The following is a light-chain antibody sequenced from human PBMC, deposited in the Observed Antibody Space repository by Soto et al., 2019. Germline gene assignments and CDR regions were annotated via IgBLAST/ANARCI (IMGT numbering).Light chain of an antibody. J-gene: IGKJ1*01. V-gene: IGKV3-15*01. Sequence: EIVMTQSPATLSVSPGERATLSCRASQSVSSNFAWYQQQPGQAPRLLLYGASTRATGIPARFSGSGSGTEFTLTISSLQSEDFAVYYCQQYNNWPPWTFGQGTKVEIK. CDR3: QQYNNWPPWT. CDR1: QSVSSN. CDR2: GAS.